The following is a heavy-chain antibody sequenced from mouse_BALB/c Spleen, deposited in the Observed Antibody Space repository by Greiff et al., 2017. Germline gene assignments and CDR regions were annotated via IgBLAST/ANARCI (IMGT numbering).Heavy chain of an antibody. Sequence: EVQVVESGGGLVQPGGSRKLSCAASGFTFSSFGMHWVRQAPEKGLEWVAYISSGSSTIYYADTVKGRFTISRDNPKNTLFLQMTSLRSEDTAMYYCARGGYGKASYFDYWGQGTTLTVSS. CDR1: GFTFSSFG. D-gene: IGHD2-1*01. CDR2: ISSGSSTI. CDR3: ARGGYGKASYFDY. J-gene: IGHJ2*01. V-gene: IGHV5-17*02.